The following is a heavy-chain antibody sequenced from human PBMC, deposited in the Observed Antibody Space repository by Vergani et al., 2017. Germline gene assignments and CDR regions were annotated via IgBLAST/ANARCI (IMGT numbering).Heavy chain of an antibody. J-gene: IGHJ4*02. CDR3: ARGAGSDYVSSVDY. Sequence: QVQLVESGGGVFQPGRSLRHSCAASGFTLSSYAMHWVREAPGKGLEWVAVISHDGSNKYYADSVKGRFTISRDNSKNTLYLQMNSLRAEDTAVYYCARGAGSDYVSSVDYWGQRTLVSVSS. CDR1: GFTLSSYA. V-gene: IGHV3-30-3*01. CDR2: ISHDGSNK. D-gene: IGHD4-17*01.